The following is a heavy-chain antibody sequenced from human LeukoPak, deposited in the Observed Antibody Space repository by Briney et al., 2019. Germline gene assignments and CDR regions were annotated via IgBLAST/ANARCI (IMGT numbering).Heavy chain of an antibody. CDR1: GYTFSSYG. CDR2: ISPNNGAT. D-gene: IGHD3-22*01. J-gene: IGHJ4*02. CDR3: ARGSAQTYYYDSSDFDY. Sequence: AASVKVSCKASGYTFSSYGITWVRQAPGQGLEWMGWISPNNGATIFAQKFQGRVTMTRDTSISTAYVELSRLRSDDTAVYYCARGSAQTYYYDSSDFDYWGQGTLVTVSS. V-gene: IGHV1-2*02.